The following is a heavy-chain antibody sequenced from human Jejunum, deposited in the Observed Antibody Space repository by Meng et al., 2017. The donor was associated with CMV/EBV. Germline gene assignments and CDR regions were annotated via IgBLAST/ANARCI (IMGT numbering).Heavy chain of an antibody. D-gene: IGHD1/OR15-1a*01. CDR2: ISCTGNYI. Sequence: EVQLVESGGGLVQPGGSLSLSCGASGFSFNYFGVNWVRQAPGKGLEWVSFISCTGNYIYYADSVKGRFTISRDNAKNSLYLQMDRLRAEDTAVYYCARDQFECNNAPYHFYDWGQGTLVTVYS. V-gene: IGHV3-21*06. CDR3: ARDQFECNNAPYHFYD. J-gene: IGHJ4*02. CDR1: GFSFNYFG.